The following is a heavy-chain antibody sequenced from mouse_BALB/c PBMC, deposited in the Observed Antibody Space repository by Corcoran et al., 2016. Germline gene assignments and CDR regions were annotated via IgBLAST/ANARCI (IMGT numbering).Heavy chain of an antibody. CDR3: AITTEVADYYAMDY. V-gene: IGHV9-3-1*01. CDR2: INTYTGEP. J-gene: IGHJ4*01. CDR1: GYTFTNYG. Sequence: QIQLEQSGPELKKPGETVKISCKASGYTFTNYGMNWVKQAPGKGLKWMGWINTYTGEPTYADDFKGRFTFSLETSASTAYLQINNLKNEDTATYFCAITTEVADYYAMDYWGQGTSVTVSS. D-gene: IGHD1-1*01.